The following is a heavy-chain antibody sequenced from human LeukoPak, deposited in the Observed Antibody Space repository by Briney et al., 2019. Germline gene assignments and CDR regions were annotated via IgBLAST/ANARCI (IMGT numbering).Heavy chain of an antibody. D-gene: IGHD6-13*01. V-gene: IGHV3-30*02. CDR1: GFTFSSFG. CDR3: AKGYSSSENY. CDR2: IRYDGSNK. Sequence: GGSLRLSCAASGFTFSSFGMHWVRQAPGKGLEWVAFIRYDGSNKYYADSVKGRFTISRDNSKNTLYLQMNSLRAEDTAVYYCAKGYSSSENYGGQGTLVTVPS. J-gene: IGHJ4*02.